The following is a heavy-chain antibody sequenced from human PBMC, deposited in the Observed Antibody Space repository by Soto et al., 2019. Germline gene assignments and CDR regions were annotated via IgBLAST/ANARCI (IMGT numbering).Heavy chain of an antibody. J-gene: IGHJ3*02. V-gene: IGHV4-34*01. Sequence: SETLSLTCAVYGGSFSGYYWSWIRQPPGKGLEWMGEINHSGSTNYNPSLKSRVTISVDTSKNQFSLKLSSVTAADTAVYYCARGQGYVYAFDIWGQGTMVTVSS. D-gene: IGHD5-12*01. CDR3: ARGQGYVYAFDI. CDR2: INHSGST. CDR1: GGSFSGYY.